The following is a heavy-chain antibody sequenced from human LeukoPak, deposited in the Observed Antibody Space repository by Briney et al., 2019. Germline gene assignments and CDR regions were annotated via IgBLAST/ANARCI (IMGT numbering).Heavy chain of an antibody. CDR2: IYSGDST. J-gene: IGHJ3*02. CDR1: GFTVSSNY. D-gene: IGHD6-19*01. V-gene: IGHV3-53*01. Sequence: GGSLRLSCAASGFTVSSNYMSWVRQAPGKGLEWASVIYSGDSTYYADSVKGRFTISKDNSKNTLYLQMNSLRAEDTAVYYCARGYSSGKGNAFDIWGQGTMVTVSS. CDR3: ARGYSSGKGNAFDI.